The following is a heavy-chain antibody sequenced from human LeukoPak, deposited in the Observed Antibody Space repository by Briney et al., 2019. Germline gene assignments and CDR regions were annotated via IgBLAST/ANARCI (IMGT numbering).Heavy chain of an antibody. V-gene: IGHV3-7*01. Sequence: GGSLRLSCTASGFTFSASPMHWVRQAPGKGLEWAASIKQDGSEKYYVDSVKGRFTISRDNAKNSLYLQMNSLRAEDTAVFYCARESGGYYFDYWGQGILVTVSS. CDR1: GFTFSASP. D-gene: IGHD5-12*01. CDR2: IKQDGSEK. J-gene: IGHJ4*02. CDR3: ARESGGYYFDY.